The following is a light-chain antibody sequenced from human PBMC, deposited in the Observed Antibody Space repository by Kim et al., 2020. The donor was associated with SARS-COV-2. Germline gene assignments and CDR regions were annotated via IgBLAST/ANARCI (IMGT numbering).Light chain of an antibody. CDR2: AAS. CDR3: QQSYSPPYT. J-gene: IGKJ2*01. V-gene: IGKV1-39*01. Sequence: SASVGDRVTITCRARQSISSYLHWYQQKPGTAPQLLIYAASSLQSGVPSRFSGSGSATDFTLTISRLQPEDFATYYCQQSYSPPYTFGQATQLEI. CDR1: QSISSY.